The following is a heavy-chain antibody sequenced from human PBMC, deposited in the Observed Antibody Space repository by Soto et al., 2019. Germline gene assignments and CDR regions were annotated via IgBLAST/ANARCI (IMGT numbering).Heavy chain of an antibody. CDR3: AKDARARMATIGYYGMDV. V-gene: IGHV3-23*01. CDR2: ISGSGGST. J-gene: IGHJ6*02. D-gene: IGHD5-12*01. Sequence: EVQLLESGGGLVQPGGSLRLSCAASGFTFSSYAMSWVRQAPGKGLEWVSAISGSGGSTYYADSVKGRFTISRDNSKNTLYLQMNSLRAEDTAVYYCAKDARARMATIGYYGMDVWGQGTTVTVSS. CDR1: GFTFSSYA.